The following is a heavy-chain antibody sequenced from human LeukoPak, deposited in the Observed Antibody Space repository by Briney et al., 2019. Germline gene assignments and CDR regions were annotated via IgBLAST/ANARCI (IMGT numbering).Heavy chain of an antibody. D-gene: IGHD3-10*01. CDR1: GGSISSSNW. CDR2: IYHSGST. V-gene: IGHV4-4*02. CDR3: ARGNYGSGNLYYYYGMDV. J-gene: IGHJ6*02. Sequence: PSETLSLTCAVSGGSISSSNWWSWVRQPPGKGLEWIGEIYHSGSTNYNPSLKSRVTISVDTSKNQFSLKLSSVIAADTAVYYCARGNYGSGNLYYYYGMDVWGQGTTVTVSS.